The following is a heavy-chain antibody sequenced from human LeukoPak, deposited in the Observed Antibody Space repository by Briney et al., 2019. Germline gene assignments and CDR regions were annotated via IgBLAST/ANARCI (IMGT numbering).Heavy chain of an antibody. CDR1: TFTXXX. CDR2: XNPNSWNT. CDR3: ARACPGFWSGYCNVDY. D-gene: IGHD3-3*01. J-gene: IGHJ4*02. V-gene: IGHV1-8*03. Sequence: TFTXXXXXXVXQXXXXGXXXXXXXNPNSWNTGYAQKFQGRVTITRNTSISKAYMELRRLRSEDTAVYYCARACPGFWSGYCNVDYWGQGTLVTVSS.